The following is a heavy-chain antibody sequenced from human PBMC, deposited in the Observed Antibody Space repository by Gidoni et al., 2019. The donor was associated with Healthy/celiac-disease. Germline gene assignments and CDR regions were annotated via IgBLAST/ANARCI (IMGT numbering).Heavy chain of an antibody. D-gene: IGHD2-8*01. CDR2: IYYSGST. V-gene: IGHV4-39*01. CDR3: GGYCTNGVCYTAPDY. Sequence: QLQLQESGPGLVKPSETLSLTCTVSGGSISSSSYYWGWIRQPPGKGLEWIGSIYYSGSTYYNPSLKSRVTISVDTSKNQFSLKLSSVTAADTAVYYCGGYCTNGVCYTAPDYWGQGTLVTVSS. CDR1: GGSISSSSYY. J-gene: IGHJ4*02.